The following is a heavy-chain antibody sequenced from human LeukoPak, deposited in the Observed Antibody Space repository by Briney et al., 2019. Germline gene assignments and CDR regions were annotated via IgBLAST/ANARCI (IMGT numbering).Heavy chain of an antibody. CDR1: GGSFSGYY. CDR3: ARGIWSGYSQGSYFDY. CDR2: INHSGST. V-gene: IGHV4-34*01. D-gene: IGHD3-3*01. J-gene: IGHJ4*02. Sequence: SETLSLTCAVYGGSFSGYYWSWIRQPPGKGLEWIGEINHSGSTNYNPSLKSRVTISVDTSKTQFSLKLSSVTAADTAVYYCARGIWSGYSQGSYFDYWGQGTLVTVSS.